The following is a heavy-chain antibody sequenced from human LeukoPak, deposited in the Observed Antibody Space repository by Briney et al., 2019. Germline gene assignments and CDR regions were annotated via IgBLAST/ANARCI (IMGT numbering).Heavy chain of an antibody. V-gene: IGHV3-21*01. CDR3: AREAVPAAYDY. CDR2: ISSSSSYI. CDR1: GFTFSSYS. J-gene: IGHJ4*02. D-gene: IGHD2-2*01. Sequence: GSLRLSCAASGFTFSSYSMNWVRQAPGKGLEWVSSISSSSSYIYYADSVKGRFTISRDNAKNSLYLQMNSLRVEDTAVYYCAREAVPAAYDYWGQGTLVTVSS.